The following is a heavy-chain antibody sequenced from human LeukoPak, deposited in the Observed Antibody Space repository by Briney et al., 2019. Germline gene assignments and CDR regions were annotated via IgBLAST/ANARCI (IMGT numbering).Heavy chain of an antibody. V-gene: IGHV4-39*07. CDR2: IYYSGST. CDR3: ARSSEGRYYYDSSGYSYSYYYMDV. CDR1: GGSISSSSYY. Sequence: SETLSLTCTVSGGSISSSSYYWGWIRQPPGKGLEWIGSIYYSGSTYYNPSLKSRVTISVDTSKNQFSLKLSSVTAADTAVYYCARSSEGRYYYDSSGYSYSYYYMDVWGKGTTVTISS. D-gene: IGHD3-22*01. J-gene: IGHJ6*03.